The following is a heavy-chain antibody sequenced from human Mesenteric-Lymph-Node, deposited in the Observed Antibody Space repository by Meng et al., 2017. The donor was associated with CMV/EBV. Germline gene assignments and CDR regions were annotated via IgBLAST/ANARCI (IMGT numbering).Heavy chain of an antibody. J-gene: IGHJ4*02. D-gene: IGHD3-3*01. Sequence: GESLKISCAVSGFTFSRNSMNWVRQAPGKGLEWVSSVSGGSSYIFYADSVKGRFTISRDNAKNSLYLQMNSLRAEDTAVYYCAREFPPHDFWSGYYLGWGQGTLVTVSS. V-gene: IGHV3-21*01. CDR3: AREFPPHDFWSGYYLG. CDR2: VSGGSSYI. CDR1: GFTFSRNS.